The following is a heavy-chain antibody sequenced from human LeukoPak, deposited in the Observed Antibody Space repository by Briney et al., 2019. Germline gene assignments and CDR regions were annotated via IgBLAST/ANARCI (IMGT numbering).Heavy chain of an antibody. J-gene: IGHJ4*02. CDR1: GFTFDDYA. CDR2: INWNGGST. V-gene: IGHV3-20*04. CDR3: ARGRGLTGPPGD. Sequence: GRSLRLSCAASGFTFDDYAMHWVRQAPGKGLEWVSGINWNGGSTGYADSVKGRFTISRDNAKNSLYLQMNSLRAEDTALYYCARGRGLTGPPGDWGQGTLVTVSS. D-gene: IGHD3-9*01.